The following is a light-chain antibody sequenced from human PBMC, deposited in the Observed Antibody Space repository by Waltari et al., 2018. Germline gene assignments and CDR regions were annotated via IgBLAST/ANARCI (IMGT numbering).Light chain of an antibody. Sequence: DIQMPQSPSPLSASVGDRVTITCRASQSISSWLAWYQPKPGKAPKLLIYDASSLESGVPSRFSGSGSGTEFTLTISSLQPDDFATYYCQQYNSYSRTFGQGTKVEIK. CDR2: DAS. CDR3: QQYNSYSRT. J-gene: IGKJ1*01. CDR1: QSISSW. V-gene: IGKV1-5*01.